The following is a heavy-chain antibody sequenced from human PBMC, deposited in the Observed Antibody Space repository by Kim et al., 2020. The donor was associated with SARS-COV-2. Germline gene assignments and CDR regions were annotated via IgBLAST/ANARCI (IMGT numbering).Heavy chain of an antibody. CDR3: ARVGYYGSGSYYKNYFDY. CDR2: TYYRSKWYN. D-gene: IGHD3-10*01. J-gene: IGHJ4*02. V-gene: IGHV6-1*01. Sequence: SQTLSLTCAISGDSVSSNSAAWNWIRQSPSRGLEWLGRTYYRSKWYNDYAVSVKSRITINPDTSKNQFSLQLNSVTPEDTAVYYCARVGYYGSGSYYKNYFDYWGQGTLVTVSS. CDR1: GDSVSSNSAA.